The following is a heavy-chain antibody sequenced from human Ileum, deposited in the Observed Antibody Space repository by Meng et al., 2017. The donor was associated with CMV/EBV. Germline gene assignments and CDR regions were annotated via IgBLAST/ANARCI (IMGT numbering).Heavy chain of an antibody. Sequence: GESLKISCAASGFTFSSYAMSWVRQAPGKGLEWVSAISGSGGSTYYADSVKGRFTISRDNSKNTLYLQMNSLRAEDTAVYYCAKKVVSGWFGELSFDYWGQGTLVTVSS. CDR3: AKKVVSGWFGELSFDY. V-gene: IGHV3-23*01. CDR1: GFTFSSYA. D-gene: IGHD3-10*01. CDR2: ISGSGGST. J-gene: IGHJ4*02.